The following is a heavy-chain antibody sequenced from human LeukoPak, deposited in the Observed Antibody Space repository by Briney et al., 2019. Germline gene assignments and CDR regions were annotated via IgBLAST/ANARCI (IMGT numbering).Heavy chain of an antibody. CDR2: INWNGGST. V-gene: IGHV3-20*04. D-gene: IGHD1-26*01. CDR1: GFTFDVYG. Sequence: GGSLRLSCAASGFTFDVYGMSWVCQAPGKGLGWGSGINWNGGSTGYADSVKGRFTISRDNAKNSLYLQMNSLRAEDTALYYCARDMMGELADPYYFYGMDVWGQGTTVTVSS. CDR3: ARDMMGELADPYYFYGMDV. J-gene: IGHJ6*02.